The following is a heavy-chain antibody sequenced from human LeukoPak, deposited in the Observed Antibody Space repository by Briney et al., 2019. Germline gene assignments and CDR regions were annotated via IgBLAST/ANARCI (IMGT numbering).Heavy chain of an antibody. CDR1: GGSISSSSYY. V-gene: IGHV4-39*01. J-gene: IGHJ4*02. CDR3: ARDSSSTSCCSGGNY. CDR2: IYYSGST. Sequence: SETLSLTCTVSGGSISSSSYYWGWIRQPPGKGLEWIGSIYYSGSTYYNPSLKSRVTISVDTSKNQFSLKLSSVTAADTAVYYCARDSSSTSCCSGGNYWGQGTLVTVSS. D-gene: IGHD2-2*01.